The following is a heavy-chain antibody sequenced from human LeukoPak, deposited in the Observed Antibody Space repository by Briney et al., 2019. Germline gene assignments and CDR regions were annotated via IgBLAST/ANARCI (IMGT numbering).Heavy chain of an antibody. CDR2: INHSGST. CDR3: ASSYGDFVDY. D-gene: IGHD4-17*01. J-gene: IGHJ4*02. Sequence: SETLSLTCAVYGGSFSGYYWSWIRQPLGKGLEWIGEINHSGSTNYNPSLKSRVTISVDTSKNQFSLKLSSVTAADTAVYYCASSYGDFVDYWGQGTLVTVSS. CDR1: GGSFSGYY. V-gene: IGHV4-34*01.